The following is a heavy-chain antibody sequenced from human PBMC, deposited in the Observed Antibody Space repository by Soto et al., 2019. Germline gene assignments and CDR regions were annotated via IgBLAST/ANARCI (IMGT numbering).Heavy chain of an antibody. CDR3: ARYRFSGKRWSKFDY. Sequence: PSETLSLTCAVYGGSFSGYSWSWIRQPPGMGLEWIGHIYHSGSTHYNPSLESRVTMSVDRSKNQFSLKLSSVTAADTAVYFCARYRFSGKRWSKFDYWGQGSLVTVSS. V-gene: IGHV4-34*10. CDR2: IYHSGST. J-gene: IGHJ4*02. D-gene: IGHD6-25*01. CDR1: GGSFSGYS.